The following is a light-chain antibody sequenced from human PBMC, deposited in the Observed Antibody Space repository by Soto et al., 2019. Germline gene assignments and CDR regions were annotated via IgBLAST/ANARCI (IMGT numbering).Light chain of an antibody. CDR3: QQYVSSPIT. Sequence: EIVYTQSPGTLSINPGERATLSCRASQSVSSSYLAWYQQKPGQAPRLLIYGASSRAAGIPDRFSASGSGTDFTLTISRLEPEDFAVYYCQQYVSSPITFGQGTRLEIK. V-gene: IGKV3-20*01. CDR2: GAS. CDR1: QSVSSSY. J-gene: IGKJ5*01.